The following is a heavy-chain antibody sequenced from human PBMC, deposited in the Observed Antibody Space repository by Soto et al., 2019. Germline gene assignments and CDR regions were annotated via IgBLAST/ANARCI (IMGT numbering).Heavy chain of an antibody. CDR1: GISASEYY. V-gene: IGHV3-11*04. Sequence: GGSLRLSCEASGISASEYYMSWIRQAPGNWQERISSISTRSTPIYYLESVKGRLSVSRDNAKNSLCLEIKNLSAEDTTVYYCAREKDDEGSSSRRVYYGMDVWGPGTTVTV. D-gene: IGHD1-1*01. CDR2: ISTRSTPI. CDR3: AREKDDEGSSSRRVYYGMDV. J-gene: IGHJ6*02.